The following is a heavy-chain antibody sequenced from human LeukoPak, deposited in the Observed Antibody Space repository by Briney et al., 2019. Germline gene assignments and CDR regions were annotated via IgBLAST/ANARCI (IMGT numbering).Heavy chain of an antibody. CDR2: ISSSSSYI. V-gene: IGHV3-21*01. CDR3: ARTSIAAAGPFDC. Sequence: GGSLRLSCAASGFTFSSYSMNWVRQAPGKGLEWVSSISSSSSYIYYADSVKGRFTISRDNAKNSLYLQMNSLRAEDTAVYYCARTSIAAAGPFDCWGQGTLVTVSS. J-gene: IGHJ4*02. CDR1: GFTFSSYS. D-gene: IGHD6-13*01.